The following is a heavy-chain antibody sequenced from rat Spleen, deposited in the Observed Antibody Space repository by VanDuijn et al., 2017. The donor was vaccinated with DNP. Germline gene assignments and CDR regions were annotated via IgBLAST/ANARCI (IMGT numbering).Heavy chain of an antibody. CDR3: PRLGERLFDY. D-gene: IGHD5-1*01. CDR2: ISPSGSRT. CDR1: GFTFSDYY. Sequence: EVQLVESGGGLVLPGWSLRLSCAASGFTFSDYYMAWVRQAPKKGLEWVAAISPSGSRTYNPDSVKGRFTISRDNAKGTLYLQMDSLRSEDTATYFCPRLGERLFDYWGQGTLVTVSS. J-gene: IGHJ3*01. V-gene: IGHV5-7*01.